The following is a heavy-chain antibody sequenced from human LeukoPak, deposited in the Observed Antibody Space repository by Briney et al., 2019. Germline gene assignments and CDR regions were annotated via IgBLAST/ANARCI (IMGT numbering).Heavy chain of an antibody. CDR2: ISGSGDGT. J-gene: IGHJ6*02. D-gene: IGHD4-23*01. Sequence: ETLSLTCAVYGGSFSGYYWSWVRQAPGKGLEWVSAISGSGDGTYHADSVKGRFSISRDNSKNTLYLHMNSLRAEDTAIYYCAKDGGYGGNSVLPYSYYGMDVWGQGTTVTVSS. V-gene: IGHV3-23*01. CDR3: AKDGGYGGNSVLPYSYYGMDV. CDR1: GGSFSGYY.